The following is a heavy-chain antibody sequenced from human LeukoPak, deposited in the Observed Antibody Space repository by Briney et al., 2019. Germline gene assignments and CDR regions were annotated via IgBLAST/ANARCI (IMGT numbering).Heavy chain of an antibody. D-gene: IGHD2-8*02. CDR2: IYYSGST. CDR1: GGSISSYY. J-gene: IGHJ5*02. Sequence: PETLSLTCTVSGGSISSYYWSWIRQPPGKGLEWIGYIYYSGSTYYNPSLKSRVTISVDTSKNQFSLKLSSVTAADTAVYYCARVLQLNWFDPWGQGTLVTVSS. CDR3: ARVLQLNWFDP. V-gene: IGHV4-59*06.